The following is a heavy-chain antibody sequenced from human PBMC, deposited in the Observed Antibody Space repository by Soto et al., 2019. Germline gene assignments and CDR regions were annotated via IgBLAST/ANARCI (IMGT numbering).Heavy chain of an antibody. CDR2: ISPSTSHI. D-gene: IGHD2-15*01. J-gene: IGHJ6*02. CDR1: GFTFSSCT. V-gene: IGHV3-21*01. CDR3: SGCSGGACHRNYGMDV. Sequence: EVHLVESGGGLVKPGGSLRLSCAVSGFTFSSCTMNWVRQAPGKGLEWVSSISPSTSHIYYTDSVKGRFTISRDNAKNSLFLQMNSLRAEDTAVYYCSGCSGGACHRNYGMDVWGQATTVTVSS.